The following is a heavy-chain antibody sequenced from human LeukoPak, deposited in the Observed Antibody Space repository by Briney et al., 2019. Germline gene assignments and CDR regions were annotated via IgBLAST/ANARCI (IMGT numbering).Heavy chain of an antibody. Sequence: GRSLRLSCAASGLTFSIYGMHWVRQAPGKGLEWVAVIWYDGSNKYYADSVKGRFTISRDNSKNTLYLQMNSLRAEDTAVYYCARDPGSKVAVEYYFDYWGQGTLVTVSS. CDR2: IWYDGSNK. J-gene: IGHJ4*02. D-gene: IGHD6-19*01. CDR3: ARDPGSKVAVEYYFDY. CDR1: GLTFSIYG. V-gene: IGHV3-33*01.